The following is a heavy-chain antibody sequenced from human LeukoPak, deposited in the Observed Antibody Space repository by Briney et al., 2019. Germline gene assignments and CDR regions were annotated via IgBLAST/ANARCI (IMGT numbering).Heavy chain of an antibody. CDR1: GFTFSSYW. J-gene: IGHJ4*02. D-gene: IGHD3-22*01. Sequence: GGSLRLSCAASGFTFSSYWMNWVRQAPGKGLEWVANIKQDGSDKYYVDSVKGRFTISRDNAKNSLYLQMNSLRAEDTAVYYCAREASDYYDSSGGFDYWAQGTLVTVSS. V-gene: IGHV3-7*01. CDR2: IKQDGSDK. CDR3: AREASDYYDSSGGFDY.